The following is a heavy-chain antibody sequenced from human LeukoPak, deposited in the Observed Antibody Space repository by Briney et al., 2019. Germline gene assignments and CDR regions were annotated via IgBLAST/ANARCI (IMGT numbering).Heavy chain of an antibody. J-gene: IGHJ6*02. V-gene: IGHV1-18*01. D-gene: IGHD6-13*01. CDR2: ISAYNGNT. CDR1: GYTFTSYG. CDR3: ARDLGYSSSQYYYYGMDV. Sequence: ASVKVSCKASGYTFTSYGISWVRQAPGQGLEWMGWISAYNGNTNYAQKLQGRVTMTTDTSTSTAYMELRSLRSDDTAVYYCARDLGYSSSQYYYYGMDVWGQGTTVTVSS.